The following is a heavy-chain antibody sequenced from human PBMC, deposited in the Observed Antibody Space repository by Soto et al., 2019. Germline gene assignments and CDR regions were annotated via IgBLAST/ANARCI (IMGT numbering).Heavy chain of an antibody. V-gene: IGHV3-11*06. D-gene: IGHD6-6*01. CDR3: ARDRSLSSIAARPRAYGMDV. J-gene: IGHJ6*02. CDR2: ISSSSSYT. Sequence: QVQLVESGGGLVKPGGSLRLSCAASGFTFSDYYMSWIRQAPGKGLEWVSYISSSSSYTNYADSVKGRFTISRDNAKNSLYLQMNSLRAEDTAVYYCARDRSLSSIAARPRAYGMDVWGQGTTVTVSS. CDR1: GFTFSDYY.